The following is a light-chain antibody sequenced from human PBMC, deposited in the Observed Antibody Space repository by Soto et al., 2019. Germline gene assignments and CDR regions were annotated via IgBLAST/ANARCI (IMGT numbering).Light chain of an antibody. CDR1: QSINNKY. CDR3: QLYSGSPWT. Sequence: EIVLTQSPGTLSLSPGERATLSYRASQSINNKYLAWYQQEPGQTTRILIHGVSIRATDNPDRFSGSGSGTDFTLTISRLEPEDFAVYYCQLYSGSPWTVGQGTKWIS. J-gene: IGKJ1*01. CDR2: GVS. V-gene: IGKV3-20*01.